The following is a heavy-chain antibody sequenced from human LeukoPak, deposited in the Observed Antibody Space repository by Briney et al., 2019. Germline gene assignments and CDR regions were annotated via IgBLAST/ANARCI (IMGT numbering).Heavy chain of an antibody. CDR3: ATTMQQLVPYFDY. CDR2: IWYDGSNK. V-gene: IGHV3-33*01. D-gene: IGHD6-13*01. Sequence: GGSLRLSCAASGFTFSSYGMHWVRQAPGKGLEWVAVIWYDGSNKYYADSVKGRFTISRDNSKNTLYLQVNSLRAEDTAVYYCATTMQQLVPYFDYWGQGTLVTVSS. J-gene: IGHJ4*02. CDR1: GFTFSSYG.